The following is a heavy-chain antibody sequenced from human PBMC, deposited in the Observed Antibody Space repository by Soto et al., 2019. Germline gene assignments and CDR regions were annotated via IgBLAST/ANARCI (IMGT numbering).Heavy chain of an antibody. V-gene: IGHV3-30*18. J-gene: IGHJ5*02. CDR3: AKDSRHGDP. CDR2: ISYDGSNK. CDR1: GFTFSSYG. Sequence: QAQLVESGGGVVQPGRSKRLSCAASGFTFSSYGMHWVRQAPGKGLEWVAVISYDGSNKYYADSVKGRFTISRDNSKNTLYLQMNSLRAEDTAVYYCAKDSRHGDPWGQGTLVTVSS.